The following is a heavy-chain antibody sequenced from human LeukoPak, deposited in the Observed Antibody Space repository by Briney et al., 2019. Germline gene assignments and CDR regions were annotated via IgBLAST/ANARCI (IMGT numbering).Heavy chain of an antibody. Sequence: SETLSLTCTVSGGSISSYYWNWIRQPPGKGLEWIGYIYYSGSTNYNPSLKSRVAISVDTSNNQFSLKLSSVTAADTAVYYCAREPPRATVTPALYGMDVWGQGTTVTVSS. CDR1: GGSISSYY. CDR2: IYYSGST. J-gene: IGHJ6*02. CDR3: AREPPRATVTPALYGMDV. V-gene: IGHV4-59*01. D-gene: IGHD4-17*01.